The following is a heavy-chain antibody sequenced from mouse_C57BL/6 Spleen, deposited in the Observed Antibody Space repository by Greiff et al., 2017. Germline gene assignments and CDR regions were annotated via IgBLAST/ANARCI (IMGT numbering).Heavy chain of an antibody. CDR3: ARSRRQLGFDY. D-gene: IGHD4-1*02. J-gene: IGHJ2*01. V-gene: IGHV1-9*01. Sequence: QVQLQQSGAELMKPGASVKLSCKATGYTFTGSWIEWVKQRPGHGLEWIGEILPGSGSTNYNEKFKGKATFTADTSSNTAYMRLSSLTTEDSAIYYCARSRRQLGFDYWGQGTTLTVSS. CDR1: GYTFTGSW. CDR2: ILPGSGST.